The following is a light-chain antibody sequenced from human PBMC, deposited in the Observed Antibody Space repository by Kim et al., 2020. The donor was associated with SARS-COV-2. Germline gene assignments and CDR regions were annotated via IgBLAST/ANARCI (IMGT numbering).Light chain of an antibody. CDR2: DTS. CDR1: QDINNY. Sequence: RSASVGDRITITCQASQDINNYLNWYQQKPGKAPKLLIYDTSNLETGVPSRFSGSGSATDFTFTISSLQPEDTATYYCQQYANQYTFGQGTKLEI. J-gene: IGKJ2*01. CDR3: QQYANQYT. V-gene: IGKV1-33*01.